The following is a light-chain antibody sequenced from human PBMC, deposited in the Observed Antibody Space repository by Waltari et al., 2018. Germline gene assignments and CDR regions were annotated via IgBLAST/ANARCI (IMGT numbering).Light chain of an antibody. CDR2: ADS. Sequence: SYELTQPPSVSVSPGQTARITCSGDALPTTYAYWYQQKSGQAPVMVIYADSKRLSGIPERFSASSSGTMATLTTTGAQVEDEADYYCQSLDTSDHWVFGGGTKLTVL. J-gene: IGLJ3*02. V-gene: IGLV3-10*01. CDR1: ALPTTY. CDR3: QSLDTSDHWV.